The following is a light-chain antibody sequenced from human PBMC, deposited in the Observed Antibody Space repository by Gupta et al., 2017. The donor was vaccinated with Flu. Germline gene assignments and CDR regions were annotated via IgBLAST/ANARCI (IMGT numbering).Light chain of an antibody. CDR3: QQYANLPLT. CDR1: QDISNY. Sequence: DSHVTQFPPPLSASVGDRVTITCQATQDISNYLNWYQQKPGKAPKILIYDTSNLHTGVPSRFSGSGSGTDFTFTISSLQPEDIATYYCQQYANLPLTFGGGTKVEIK. J-gene: IGKJ4*01. CDR2: DTS. V-gene: IGKV1-33*01.